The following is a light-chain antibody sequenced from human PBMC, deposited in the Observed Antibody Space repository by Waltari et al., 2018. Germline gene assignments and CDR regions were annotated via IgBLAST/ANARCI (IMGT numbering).Light chain of an antibody. CDR2: DVS. Sequence: QSALTQPRPVSGSPGQSVTIPCTGTSSDVGGSNYVPWYQQHPGKAPKLMIDDVSKRPSGVPDRFSGSKSGNTASLTISGLQAEDEADYYCCSYAGSYTFVVFGGGTKLTVL. J-gene: IGLJ2*01. CDR1: SSDVGGSNY. V-gene: IGLV2-11*01. CDR3: CSYAGSYTFVV.